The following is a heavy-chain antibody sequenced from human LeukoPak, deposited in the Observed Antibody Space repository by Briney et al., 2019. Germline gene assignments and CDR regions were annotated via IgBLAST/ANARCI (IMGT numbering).Heavy chain of an antibody. CDR3: ARVPEGYCDSSGYYLFDY. CDR2: IYYSGST. CDR1: GGSISSGGYY. Sequence: SETLSLTCTVSGGSISSGGYYWSWIRQHPGKGLEWIGYIYYSGSTYYNPSLKSRVTISVDTSKNQFSLKLSSVTAADTAVYYCARVPEGYCDSSGYYLFDYWGQGTLVTVSS. J-gene: IGHJ4*02. D-gene: IGHD3-22*01. V-gene: IGHV4-31*03.